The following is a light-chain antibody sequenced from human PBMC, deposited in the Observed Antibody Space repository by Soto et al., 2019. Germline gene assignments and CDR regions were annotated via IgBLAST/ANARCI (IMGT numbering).Light chain of an antibody. V-gene: IGLV1-51*01. Sequence: QSALTQPASVSGSPGQSLTISCIGTTSDVGGYNYVSWYQQRPGKAPKLVIYDNNKRPSGIPDRFSGSKSGTSATLGITGLQTGDEADYYCGTWDSSLSAYWVFGGGTKLTVL. CDR2: DNN. CDR3: GTWDSSLSAYWV. CDR1: TSDVGGYNY. J-gene: IGLJ3*02.